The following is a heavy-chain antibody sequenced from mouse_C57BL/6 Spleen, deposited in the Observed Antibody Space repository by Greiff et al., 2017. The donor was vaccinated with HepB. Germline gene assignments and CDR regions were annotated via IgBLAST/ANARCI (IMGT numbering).Heavy chain of an antibody. CDR2: IYPSDSET. D-gene: IGHD2-2*01. J-gene: IGHJ2*01. CDR1: GYTFTSYW. V-gene: IGHV1-61*01. CDR3: ARWRYGYYFDC. Sequence: VQLQQSGAELVRPGSSVKLSCKASGYTFTSYWMDWVKQRPGQGLEWIGNIYPSDSETHYNQKFKDKATLTVDKSSSTAYMQLSSLTSEDSAVYYCARWRYGYYFDCWGQGTTLTVSS.